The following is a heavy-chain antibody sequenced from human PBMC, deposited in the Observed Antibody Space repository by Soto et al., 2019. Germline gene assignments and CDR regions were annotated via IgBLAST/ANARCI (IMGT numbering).Heavy chain of an antibody. J-gene: IGHJ5*02. CDR1: GYTFTTYD. D-gene: IGHD2-2*01. Sequence: ASVKVSCKASGYTFTTYDINWVRQAPGQGLEWMGWMDPNRTNTGYAEKFQGRVTMTRDTSISTAYMELSSLRYDDTAVYYCVRGGFLSHDHVIIAPATLGFDPWGQGTLVTVSS. CDR2: MDPNRTNT. CDR3: VRGGFLSHDHVIIAPATLGFDP. V-gene: IGHV1-8*01.